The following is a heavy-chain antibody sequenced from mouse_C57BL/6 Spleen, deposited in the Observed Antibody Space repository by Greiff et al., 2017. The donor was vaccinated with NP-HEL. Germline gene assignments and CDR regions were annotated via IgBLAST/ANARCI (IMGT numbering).Heavy chain of an antibody. J-gene: IGHJ3*01. D-gene: IGHD2-4*01. Sequence: EVMLVESGGGLVQPGGSMKLSCAASGFTFSDAWMDWVRQSPEKGLEWVAEIRNKANNHATYYAESVKGRFTISRDDSKSSVYLQMNSLRAEDTGIYYCTRIYYDYDSFFAYWGQGTLVTVSA. CDR2: IRNKANNHAT. CDR1: GFTFSDAW. V-gene: IGHV6-6*01. CDR3: TRIYYDYDSFFAY.